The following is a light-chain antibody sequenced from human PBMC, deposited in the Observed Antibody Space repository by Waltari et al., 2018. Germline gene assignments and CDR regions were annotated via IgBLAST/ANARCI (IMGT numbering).Light chain of an antibody. CDR2: GVS. Sequence: QSALTQPASVSGSPGQSITISCPGTRSDLGSYNLVSWYQHRPVKTPQLIIYGVSKLPSGVSNRFSGSKSGNTASLTISGLRTEDEADYYCCSYAGGSAFVFGTGTKITVL. CDR1: RSDLGSYNL. CDR3: CSYAGGSAFV. J-gene: IGLJ1*01. V-gene: IGLV2-23*02.